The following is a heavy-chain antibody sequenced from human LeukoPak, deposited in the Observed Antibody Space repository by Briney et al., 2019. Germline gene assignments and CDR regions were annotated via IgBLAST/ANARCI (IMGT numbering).Heavy chain of an antibody. J-gene: IGHJ6*03. Sequence: GGSLRLSCAASGFTISNYAMSWVRQAPGKGLEWVSAISGSGGSTYYADSVKGRFTISRDNSKNTLYLQMNSLRADDTAVYYCAKRRGLELTYYYHMDVWGKGTTVTVSS. CDR1: GFTISNYA. V-gene: IGHV3-23*01. CDR3: AKRRGLELTYYYHMDV. CDR2: ISGSGGST. D-gene: IGHD1-7*01.